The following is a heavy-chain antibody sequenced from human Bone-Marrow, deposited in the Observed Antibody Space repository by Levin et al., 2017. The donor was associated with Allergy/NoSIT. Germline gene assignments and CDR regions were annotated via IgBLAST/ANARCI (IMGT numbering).Heavy chain of an antibody. CDR2: INHSGST. Sequence: TSETLSLTCAVYGGSFSGYYWSWIRQPPGKGLEWIGEINHSGSTNYNPSLKSRVTISVDTSKNQFSLKLSSVTAADTAVYYCARDLLIVVAGPGGNWFDPWGQGTLVTVSS. CDR1: GGSFSGYY. V-gene: IGHV4-34*01. CDR3: ARDLLIVVAGPGGNWFDP. D-gene: IGHD2-15*01. J-gene: IGHJ5*02.